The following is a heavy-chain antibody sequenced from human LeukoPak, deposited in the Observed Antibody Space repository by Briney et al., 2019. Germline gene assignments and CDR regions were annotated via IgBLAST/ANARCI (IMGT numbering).Heavy chain of an antibody. CDR1: GYIFNSYG. V-gene: IGHV1-18*01. CDR3: ARDINAYCSSTSCYQPYFDY. Sequence: ASVKVSCKASGYIFNSYGINWVRQAPGQGLEWMGWISAYNGNTNYAQKLQGRVTMTTDTSTSTAYMELRSLRSDDTAVYYCARDINAYCSSTSCYQPYFDYWGQGTLVTVSS. D-gene: IGHD2-2*01. J-gene: IGHJ4*02. CDR2: ISAYNGNT.